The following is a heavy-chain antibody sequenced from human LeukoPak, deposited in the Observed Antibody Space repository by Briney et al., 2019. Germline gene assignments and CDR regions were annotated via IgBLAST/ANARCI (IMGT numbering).Heavy chain of an antibody. V-gene: IGHV6-1*01. Sequence: SQTLSLTCAISGDSVSSNSAAWNWIRQSPSRGLEWLGRTYYRSKWYNDYAVSVKSRITINPDTSKNQFSLKLSSVTAADTAVYYCARVVAVATEQWFDPWGQGTLVTVSS. CDR1: GDSVSSNSAA. D-gene: IGHD6-19*01. J-gene: IGHJ5*02. CDR3: ARVVAVATEQWFDP. CDR2: TYYRSKWYN.